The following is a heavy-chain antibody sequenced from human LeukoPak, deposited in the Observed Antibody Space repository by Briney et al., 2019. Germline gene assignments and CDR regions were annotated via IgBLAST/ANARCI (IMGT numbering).Heavy chain of an antibody. V-gene: IGHV3-30*01. Sequence: PGGSLRLSCAASGFTFSSYAMHWVRQVPGKGLEWVAVISYDGSNKYYADSVKGRFTISRDNSKNTLYLQMNSLRPEDTAVYYCARDSLSHDFWSGYYPDWGQGTLVTVSS. J-gene: IGHJ4*02. CDR2: ISYDGSNK. D-gene: IGHD3-3*01. CDR3: ARDSLSHDFWSGYYPD. CDR1: GFTFSSYA.